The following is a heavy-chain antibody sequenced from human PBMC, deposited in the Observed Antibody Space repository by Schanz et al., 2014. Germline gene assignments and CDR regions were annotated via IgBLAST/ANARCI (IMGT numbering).Heavy chain of an antibody. D-gene: IGHD3-22*01. Sequence: QLQLQESGPGLAKPSETLSLICSVSGTSITSSTYYWGWIRQPPGKGPEWIGSISYSGNTYYTPSLKSRVPFSLDSSKTQFPLKLTSVTAADTAVYYCARPSSVVGITGWFDTWGQGTLVTVSS. CDR1: GTSITSSTYY. J-gene: IGHJ5*02. CDR2: ISYSGNT. CDR3: ARPSSVVGITGWFDT. V-gene: IGHV4-39*01.